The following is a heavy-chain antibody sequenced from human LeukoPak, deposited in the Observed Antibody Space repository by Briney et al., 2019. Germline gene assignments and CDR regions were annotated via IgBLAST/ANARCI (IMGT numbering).Heavy chain of an antibody. CDR2: IYTSGST. J-gene: IGHJ6*02. CDR3: ARDHFGVVPLLTYYYYGMDV. Sequence: SETLPLTCTVSGGSISSYYWSWIRQPPGKGLEWIGRIYTSGSTNYNPSLKSRVTMSVDTSKNQFSLKLSSVTAADTAVYYCARDHFGVVPLLTYYYYGMDVWGQGTTVTVSS. CDR1: GGSISSYY. D-gene: IGHD3-3*01. V-gene: IGHV4-4*07.